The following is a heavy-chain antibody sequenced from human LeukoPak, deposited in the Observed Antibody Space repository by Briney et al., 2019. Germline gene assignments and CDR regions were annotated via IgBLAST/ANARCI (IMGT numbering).Heavy chain of an antibody. CDR1: GYIFTDYA. V-gene: IGHV1-3*01. D-gene: IGHD1/OR15-1a*01. Sequence: GASVKVSCKASGYIFTDYAIHWLRQAPGQRPEWMGWMNAGNGNTKYSQKFQGRITLIRDTSAATAYMELSSLRHDDLAVYYCARGRGTSGCNRDFYYYYYMDVWGKGTTVTVSS. J-gene: IGHJ6*03. CDR2: MNAGNGNT. CDR3: ARGRGTSGCNRDFYYYYYMDV.